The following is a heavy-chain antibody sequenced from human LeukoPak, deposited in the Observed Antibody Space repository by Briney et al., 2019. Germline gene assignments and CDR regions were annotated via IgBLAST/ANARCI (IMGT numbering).Heavy chain of an antibody. V-gene: IGHV4-34*01. J-gene: IGHJ4*02. Sequence: KASETLSLTCAVYGGPFSSNYWSWIRQPPGKGLEWVGEISHTGNTKYNPSLKSRVAIAVDTSKNQFSLKLTSVTAEDTAVYYCARGRPNGDYEEVLFAYWGQGTLVTVSS. CDR2: ISHTGNT. CDR1: GGPFSSNY. D-gene: IGHD4-17*01. CDR3: ARGRPNGDYEEVLFAY.